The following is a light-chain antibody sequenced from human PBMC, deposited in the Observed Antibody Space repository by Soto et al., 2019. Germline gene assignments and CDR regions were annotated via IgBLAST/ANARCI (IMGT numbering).Light chain of an antibody. CDR1: SSDVGGYNS. V-gene: IGLV2-11*01. Sequence: QSALTQPPSVSGSPGQSVTISCTGTSSDVGGYNSVSWYQQHPGKAPKLMIFDVSKRPSGVPDRFSGSKSGNTASLTISGLQAEDDGDYYCCSYAGSFVVFGGGTKVTVL. CDR3: CSYAGSFVV. J-gene: IGLJ2*01. CDR2: DVS.